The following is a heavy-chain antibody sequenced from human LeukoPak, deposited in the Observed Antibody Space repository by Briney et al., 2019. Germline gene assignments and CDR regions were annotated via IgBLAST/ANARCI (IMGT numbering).Heavy chain of an antibody. V-gene: IGHV1-8*01. CDR2: MDPNSGNT. D-gene: IGHD4-17*01. CDR1: GYTFTSYD. J-gene: IGHJ4*02. Sequence: PEASVKVSCKASGYTFTSYDINWVRQATGQGLEWMGWMDPNSGNTGYAQKFQGRVTMTRNTSISTAYMELSSLRAEDTAVYYCARGARKADDYGDFFDSWGQGTLVTVSS. CDR3: ARGARKADDYGDFFDS.